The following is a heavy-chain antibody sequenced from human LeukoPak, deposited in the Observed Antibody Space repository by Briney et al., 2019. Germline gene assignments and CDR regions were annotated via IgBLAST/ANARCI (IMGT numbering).Heavy chain of an antibody. V-gene: IGHV4-59*01. CDR2: IYYGGST. D-gene: IGHD2-15*01. Sequence: SETLSLTCTVSGGSISSYYWSWIRQPPGKGLEWIGYIYYGGSTNYNPSLKSRVTISVDTSKNQFSLKLSSVTAADTAVYYCARGLTACSGGSCYLNWFDPWGQGTLVTVSS. CDR1: GGSISSYY. J-gene: IGHJ5*02. CDR3: ARGLTACSGGSCYLNWFDP.